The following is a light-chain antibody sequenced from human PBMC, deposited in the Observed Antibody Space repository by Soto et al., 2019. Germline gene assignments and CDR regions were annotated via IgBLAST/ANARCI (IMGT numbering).Light chain of an antibody. J-gene: IGKJ1*01. CDR2: AAS. CDR3: QQSYSTTWT. V-gene: IGKV1-39*01. Sequence: DIQVTQSPSSLSASVGDRVSITCLASQGISTYLNWYQQRPGKAPKLLIYAASSLQSGVPSRFSGSGSETHFTLTISSLQPEDFATYSCQQSYSTTWTFGQGTKVDIK. CDR1: QGISTY.